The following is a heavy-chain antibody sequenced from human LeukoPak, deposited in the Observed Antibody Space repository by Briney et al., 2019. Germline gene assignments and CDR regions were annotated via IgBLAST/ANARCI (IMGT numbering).Heavy chain of an antibody. V-gene: IGHV4-30-2*01. CDR1: GGSISSGGYS. D-gene: IGHD3-9*01. CDR3: ARVDYDTVVPYNWFDP. Sequence: SETLSLTCAVSGGSISSGGYSWSWIRQPPGKGLEWIGYIYHSGSTYYNPSLKSRVTISVDRSKNQFSLKLSSVTAADTAVYYCARVDYDTVVPYNWFDPWGQGTLVTVSS. CDR2: IYHSGST. J-gene: IGHJ5*02.